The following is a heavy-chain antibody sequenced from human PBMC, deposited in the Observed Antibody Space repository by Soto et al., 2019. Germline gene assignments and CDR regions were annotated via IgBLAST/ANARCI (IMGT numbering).Heavy chain of an antibody. CDR2: IFSNDEK. Sequence: QVTLREYGPVLVKPTETLTLTCTVSDARMGVSWIRQPPGKALEWLAHIFSNDEKAYSTSLKNRLTISKDTSKRQVALAMTNMDPVDTATYFCARYASGRQDYGMDVWGQGTTVTVSS. J-gene: IGHJ6*02. D-gene: IGHD2-2*01. CDR1: DARMG. V-gene: IGHV2-26*01. CDR3: ARYASGRQDYGMDV.